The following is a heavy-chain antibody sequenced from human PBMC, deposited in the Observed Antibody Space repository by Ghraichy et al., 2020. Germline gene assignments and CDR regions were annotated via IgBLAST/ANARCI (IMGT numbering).Heavy chain of an antibody. J-gene: IGHJ4*02. CDR2: IKSKTDGGTT. Sequence: GGSLRLSCAASGFTFSNAWMSWVRQAPGKGLEWVGRIKSKTDGGTTDYAAPVKGRFTISRDDSKNTLYLQMNSLKTEDTAVYYCTTAGGGGSYYVGRANDYWGQGTLVTVSS. D-gene: IGHD1-26*01. CDR3: TTAGGGGSYYVGRANDY. V-gene: IGHV3-15*01. CDR1: GFTFSNAW.